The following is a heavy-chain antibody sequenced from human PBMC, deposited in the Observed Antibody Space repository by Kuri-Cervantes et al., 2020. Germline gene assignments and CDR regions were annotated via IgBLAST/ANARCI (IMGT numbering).Heavy chain of an antibody. CDR3: ARGIPYCSSTSCPNYYMDV. CDR2: IYSGGST. CDR1: GFTVSSNY. Sequence: GGSLRLSCAASGFTVSSNYMSWVRQAPGKGLEWVSVIYSGGSTYYADSVKGRFTISRDNSKNTLYLQMNSLRAEDTAVYYCARGIPYCSSTSCPNYYMDVWGKGTTVTVSS. J-gene: IGHJ6*03. V-gene: IGHV3-53*01. D-gene: IGHD2-2*01.